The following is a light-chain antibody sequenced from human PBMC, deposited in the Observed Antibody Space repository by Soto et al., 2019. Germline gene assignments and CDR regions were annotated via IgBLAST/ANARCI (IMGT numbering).Light chain of an antibody. CDR3: AAWDDSLKGPV. CDR2: SNN. J-gene: IGLJ3*02. CDR1: SSNIGSNT. V-gene: IGLV1-44*01. Sequence: QSVLTQPPSASGTPGQRVTISCSGSSSNIGSNTVNWYQQLTGTAPKLLIYSNNQRPSGVPDRFSGSKSGTSASLAISGLQSEDEAEYYCAAWDDSLKGPVFGGGTKLTVL.